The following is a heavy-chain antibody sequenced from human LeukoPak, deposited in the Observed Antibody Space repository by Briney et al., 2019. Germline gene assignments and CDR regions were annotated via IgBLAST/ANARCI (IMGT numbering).Heavy chain of an antibody. V-gene: IGHV1-69*13. CDR2: IIPIFGTA. J-gene: IGHJ4*02. Sequence: ASVKVSCKASGGTFSSYAISWVRQAPGQGLEWMGGIIPIFGTANYAQKFQGRVTITADESTSTAYMELSSLRSEDTAVYYCARFDSGTVAHDYWGQGTLVTVSS. CDR3: ARFDSGTVAHDY. D-gene: IGHD1/OR15-1a*01. CDR1: GGTFSSYA.